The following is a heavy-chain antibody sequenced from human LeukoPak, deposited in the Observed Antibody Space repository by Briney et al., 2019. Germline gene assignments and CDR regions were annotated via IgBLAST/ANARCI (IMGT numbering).Heavy chain of an antibody. CDR1: GYTFTSYG. D-gene: IGHD3-16*01. J-gene: IGHJ6*03. CDR3: ARGAEGADQPNYYYYYMDV. CDR2: ISAYNGNT. V-gene: IGHV1-18*01. Sequence: ASVKVSCKASGYTFTSYGISWVRQAPGQGLEWMGWISAYNGNTNYAQKLQGRVTITADKSTSTAYMELSSLRSEDTAVYYCARGAEGADQPNYYYYYMDVWGKGTTVTVSS.